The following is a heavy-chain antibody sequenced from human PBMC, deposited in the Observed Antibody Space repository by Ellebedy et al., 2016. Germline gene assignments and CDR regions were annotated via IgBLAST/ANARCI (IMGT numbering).Heavy chain of an antibody. CDR1: GYSFTNYW. CDR3: ARQVLSGYYGH. D-gene: IGHD3-22*01. Sequence: GGSLRLSCRGSGYSFTNYWITWVRQMPGKGLEWMGRIDPSDSYTNYSPSLQGHVTISADKSISTAYLQWRSLKASDTAVYYCARQVLSGYYGHWGQGTLVTVSS. V-gene: IGHV5-10-1*01. CDR2: IDPSDSYT. J-gene: IGHJ4*02.